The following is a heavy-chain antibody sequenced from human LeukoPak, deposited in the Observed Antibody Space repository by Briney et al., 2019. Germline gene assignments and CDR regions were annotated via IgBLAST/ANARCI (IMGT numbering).Heavy chain of an antibody. D-gene: IGHD1-26*01. J-gene: IGHJ1*01. V-gene: IGHV4-59*01. CDR2: IYYSGTT. Sequence: SETLSLTCTVPGGSINNYYWSWIRQPPGKGLEWIGYIYYSGTTKYNPSLSGRVTISVDTSKNQFSLNLTSVTAADTAVYYCAREGIRGSYYTDWGQGTLVIVSS. CDR1: GGSINNYY. CDR3: AREGIRGSYYTD.